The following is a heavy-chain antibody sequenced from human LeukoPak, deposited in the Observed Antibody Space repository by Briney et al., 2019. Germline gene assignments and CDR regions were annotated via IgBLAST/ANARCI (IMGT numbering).Heavy chain of an antibody. CDR2: TEGDGSRI. Sequence: GGSLRLSCAASGFTLSGYWMHWVRQAAGKGLVWVSRTEGDGSRITYADSVKGRFTISRDNAKNSLYLQMNSLRDEDTAVYYCARTTGYYYYFDYWGQGTLVTVSS. V-gene: IGHV3-74*01. J-gene: IGHJ4*02. CDR1: GFTLSGYW. CDR3: ARTTGYYYYFDY. D-gene: IGHD3-9*01.